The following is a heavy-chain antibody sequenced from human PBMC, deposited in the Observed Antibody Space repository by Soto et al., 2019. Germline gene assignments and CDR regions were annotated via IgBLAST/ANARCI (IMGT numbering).Heavy chain of an antibody. CDR1: GFAFDQYW. V-gene: IGHV3-74*01. D-gene: IGHD3-10*01. CDR2: ISDDGARI. J-gene: IGHJ4*02. Sequence: GESLKISCVASGFAFDQYWMHWVRQAAGKGLEWVSRISDDGARIDYADFVKGRFTIARDNAKNTLFLQMRSLRGEDTAVYYCTRGARPSSPGTGARWGRGALVTFSS. CDR3: TRGARPSSPGTGAR.